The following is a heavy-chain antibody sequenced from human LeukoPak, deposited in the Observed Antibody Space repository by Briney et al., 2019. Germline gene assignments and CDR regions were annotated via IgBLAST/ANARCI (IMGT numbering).Heavy chain of an antibody. CDR2: IYSGGST. CDR3: ARTITIFGVVISPYYYGMDV. Sequence: GGSLRLSCAASGFTVSSNYMSWVRQAPGKGLEWVSVIYSGGSTYYADSVKGRFTIPRDNSKNTLYLQMNSLRAEDTAVYYCARTITIFGVVISPYYYGMDVWGQGTTVTVSS. D-gene: IGHD3-3*01. CDR1: GFTVSSNY. J-gene: IGHJ6*02. V-gene: IGHV3-53*01.